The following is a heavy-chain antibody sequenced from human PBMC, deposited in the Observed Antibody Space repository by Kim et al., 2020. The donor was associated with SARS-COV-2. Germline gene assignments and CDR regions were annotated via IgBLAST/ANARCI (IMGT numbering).Heavy chain of an antibody. CDR2: IYPGDSDT. CDR3: ARSEGATMVRGVIISAGYFDY. CDR1: GYSFTSYW. Sequence: GESLKISCKGSGYSFTSYWIGWVRQMPGKGLEWMGIIYPGDSDTRYSPSFQGQVTISADKSISTAYLQWSSLKASDTAMYYCARSEGATMVRGVIISAGYFDYGGQGTLVTVSS. D-gene: IGHD3-10*01. J-gene: IGHJ4*02. V-gene: IGHV5-51*01.